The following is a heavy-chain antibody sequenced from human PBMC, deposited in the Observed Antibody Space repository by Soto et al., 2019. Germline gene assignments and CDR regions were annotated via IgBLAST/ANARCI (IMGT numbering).Heavy chain of an antibody. V-gene: IGHV1-69*13. CDR2: IIPIFGTA. D-gene: IGHD6-6*01. J-gene: IGHJ5*02. CDR3: ARVPNSSSYNNWFDP. Sequence: SSVKVSCKASGGTFSSYAISWVRQAPGQGLEWMGGIIPIFGTANYAQKFQGRVAITADESTSTAYMELRSLRSDDTAVYYCARVPNSSSYNNWFDPWGQGTLVTLSS. CDR1: GGTFSSYA.